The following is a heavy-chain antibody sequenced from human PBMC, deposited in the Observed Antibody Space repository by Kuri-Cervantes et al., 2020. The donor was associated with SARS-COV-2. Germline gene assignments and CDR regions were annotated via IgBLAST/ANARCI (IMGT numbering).Heavy chain of an antibody. CDR2: IYYSGST. D-gene: IGHD6-13*01. CDR1: GGSISSSSYY. Sequence: SETLSLTCTVSGGSISSSSYYWGWIRQPPGKGLEWIGSIYYSGSTYYNPSLKSRVTISVDTSKNQFSLKLSSVTAADTAVYYCARGGIAAAGKSLQHWGQGTLVTVSS. V-gene: IGHV4-39*07. J-gene: IGHJ1*01. CDR3: ARGGIAAAGKSLQH.